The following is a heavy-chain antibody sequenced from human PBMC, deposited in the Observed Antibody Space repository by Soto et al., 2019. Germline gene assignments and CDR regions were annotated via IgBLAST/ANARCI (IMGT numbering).Heavy chain of an antibody. J-gene: IGHJ6*02. CDR3: ANLGGNGYYYGMDV. Sequence: SETLSLTCTVSGGSISSHYWSWIRRPPGKGLEWIAYIYYTGSTYYNPSLKSRVTISVDTSKNQFSLRLSSVTAADTAVYYCANLGGNGYYYGMDVWGQGTTVTVSS. CDR2: IYYTGST. CDR1: GGSISSHY. D-gene: IGHD3-16*01. V-gene: IGHV4-59*11.